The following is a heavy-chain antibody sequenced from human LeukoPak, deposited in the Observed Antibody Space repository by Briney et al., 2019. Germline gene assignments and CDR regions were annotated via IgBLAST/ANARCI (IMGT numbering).Heavy chain of an antibody. V-gene: IGHV4-34*01. J-gene: IGHJ4*02. CDR1: GGSFSGYY. Sequence: SETLSLTCAVSGGSFSGYYWSWIRQPPGKGLEWIGEINHSGSTNYNPSLKSRVTISVDTSKNQFSLKQSSVTAADTAVYYCARVSIAVALDYWGQGTLVTVSS. CDR2: INHSGST. D-gene: IGHD6-19*01. CDR3: ARVSIAVALDY.